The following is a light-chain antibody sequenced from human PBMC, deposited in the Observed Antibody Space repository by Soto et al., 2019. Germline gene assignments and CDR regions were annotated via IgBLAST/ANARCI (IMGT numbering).Light chain of an antibody. CDR3: QQYRT. V-gene: IGKV3-20*01. CDR2: GAS. J-gene: IGKJ4*01. CDR1: QSVSSSY. Sequence: EIVLPQSPGTLSLSPGERATLSCRASQSVSSSYLAWYQQKPGQAPRLLIYGASGRATGIPDRFSGSGSGTDFTLTISRLEPEDFAVYYCQQYRTFGGGTKVDIK.